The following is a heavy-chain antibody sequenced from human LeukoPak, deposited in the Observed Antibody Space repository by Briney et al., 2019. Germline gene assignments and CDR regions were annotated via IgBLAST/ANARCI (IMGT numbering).Heavy chain of an antibody. CDR2: IRYDGSNE. Sequence: PGESLRLSCAASGFTFSSYAMHWVRQAPGKGLEWVAFIRYDGSNEYYPDSVKGRFTISRDNSKNTLYLQMDTLRAEDTAVYYCAKQGGGYTSYYFDYWGQGTLVTVSS. CDR1: GFTFSSYA. J-gene: IGHJ4*02. D-gene: IGHD3-16*02. CDR3: AKQGGGYTSYYFDY. V-gene: IGHV3-30*02.